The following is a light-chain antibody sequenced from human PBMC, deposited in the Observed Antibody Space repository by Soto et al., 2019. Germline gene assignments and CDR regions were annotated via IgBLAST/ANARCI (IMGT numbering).Light chain of an antibody. CDR2: YDS. CDR3: QVWDSSSVV. J-gene: IGLJ2*01. CDR1: NIGSKS. Sequence: YELTQPPSVSVVPGKTARITCGGNNIGSKSVHWYQQKPGQAPVLVIYYDSDRPSGIPERFSGSNSGNTATLTISRVEAGDEADYYCQVWDSSSVVFGGGTKLTVL. V-gene: IGLV3-21*04.